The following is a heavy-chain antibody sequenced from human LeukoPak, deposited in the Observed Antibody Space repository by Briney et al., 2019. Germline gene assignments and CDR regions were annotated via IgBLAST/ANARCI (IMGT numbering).Heavy chain of an antibody. V-gene: IGHV4-61*08. CDR1: GGSISSGDYY. CDR3: ASSDSSGYSNAFDI. CDR2: IYYSGST. D-gene: IGHD3-22*01. Sequence: SETLSLTCTVSGGSISSGDYYWSWIRQPPGKGLEWIGYIYYSGSTNYNPSLKSRVTISVDTSKNQFSLKLSSVTAADTAVYYCASSDSSGYSNAFDIWGQGTMVTVSS. J-gene: IGHJ3*02.